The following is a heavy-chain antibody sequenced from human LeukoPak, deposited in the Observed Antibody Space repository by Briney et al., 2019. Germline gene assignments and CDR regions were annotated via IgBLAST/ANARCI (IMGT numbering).Heavy chain of an antibody. D-gene: IGHD4-17*01. CDR3: ARVAYGAPDY. J-gene: IGHJ4*02. CDR2: ISSSGSTI. V-gene: IGHV3-48*04. Sequence: SGGSLRLSCAASGFTFSSYSMNWIRQAPGKGLEWVSYISSSGSTIYYADSVKGRFTISRDNAKNSLYLQMNSLRAEDTAVYYCARVAYGAPDYWGQGTLVTVSS. CDR1: GFTFSSYS.